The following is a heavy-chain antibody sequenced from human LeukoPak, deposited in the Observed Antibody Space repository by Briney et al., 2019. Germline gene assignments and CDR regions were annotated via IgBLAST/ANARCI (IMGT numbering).Heavy chain of an antibody. CDR2: MNPNSGNT. D-gene: IGHD6-6*01. CDR1: GYTFTSYD. J-gene: IGHJ6*03. V-gene: IGHV1-8*03. Sequence: GASVKVSCKASGYTFTSYDINWVRQATGQGLEWMGWMNPNSGNTGYAQKFQGRVTITRNTSISTAYMELSSLRSEDTAVYYCARMDSSSLYYYYYYMDVWGKGTTVTVSS. CDR3: ARMDSSSLYYYYYYMDV.